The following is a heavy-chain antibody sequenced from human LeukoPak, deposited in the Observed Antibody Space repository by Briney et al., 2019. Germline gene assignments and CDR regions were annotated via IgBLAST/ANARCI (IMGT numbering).Heavy chain of an antibody. CDR1: GFTFSTYW. V-gene: IGHV3-74*01. CDR3: ARVLRYSGSWTTFDY. J-gene: IGHJ4*02. Sequence: GGSLRLSCAASGFTFSTYWMSWVRQAPGKGLVWVSRINSDGSSTSYADSVKGRFTISRDNAKNTLYLQMNSLRAEDTAVYYCARVLRYSGSWTTFDYWGQGTLVTVSS. D-gene: IGHD6-13*01. CDR2: INSDGSST.